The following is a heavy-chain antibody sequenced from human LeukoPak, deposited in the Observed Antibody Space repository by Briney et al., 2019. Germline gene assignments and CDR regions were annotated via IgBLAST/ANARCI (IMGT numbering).Heavy chain of an antibody. CDR1: GSRFTNYW. V-gene: IGHV5-51*01. CDR3: ARLAKARRDGYNFGFDS. CDR2: IYPDDSDT. D-gene: IGHD5-24*01. J-gene: IGHJ4*02. Sequence: GAALQISFKASGSRFTNYWIGWVPQVPGHGLDRMGIIYPDDSDTSRSPSFPGQVTMSADKSISTVYLQCSSLEASDTATYYCARLAKARRDGYNFGFDSWGQGTLVTVSS.